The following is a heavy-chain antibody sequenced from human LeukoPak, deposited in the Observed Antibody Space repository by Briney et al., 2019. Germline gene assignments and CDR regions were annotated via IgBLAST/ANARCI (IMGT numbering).Heavy chain of an antibody. Sequence: SVKVSCKASGGTFSSYAISWVRQAPGQGLEWMGGIIPIFGTANYAQKFQGRVTITADKSTSTAYMELSSLRSEDTAVYYCAREGSGSYPGSRYYFDYWGQGTLVTVSS. CDR3: AREGSGSYPGSRYYFDY. V-gene: IGHV1-69*06. CDR2: IIPIFGTA. J-gene: IGHJ4*02. D-gene: IGHD3-10*01. CDR1: GGTFSSYA.